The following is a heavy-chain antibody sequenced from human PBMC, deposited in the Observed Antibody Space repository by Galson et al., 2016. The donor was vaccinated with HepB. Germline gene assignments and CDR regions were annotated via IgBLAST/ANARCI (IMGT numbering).Heavy chain of an antibody. CDR3: ARAPPGGYSFDC. CDR1: GGSVNSGGYY. Sequence: LSLTCNVSGGSVNSGGYYWGWIRQHPGKGLEWIGYFSYSGSTYYSPSLKSRVSISVDTSDKQFSLKLNSVTAADTAVYYCARAPPGGYSFDCWGPGTLVTVSS. V-gene: IGHV4-31*03. D-gene: IGHD5-18*01. J-gene: IGHJ4*02. CDR2: FSYSGST.